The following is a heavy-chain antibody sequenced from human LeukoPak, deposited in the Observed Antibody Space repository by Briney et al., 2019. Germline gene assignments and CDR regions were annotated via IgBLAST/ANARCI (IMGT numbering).Heavy chain of an antibody. CDR2: IGASGADT. J-gene: IGHJ3*01. CDR1: GFTFTNYA. D-gene: IGHD3-22*01. CDR3: ARRPRDTSGYYLGAFHD. V-gene: IGHV3-23*01. Sequence: PGGPLRLSCAASGFTFTNYAMTWVRQAPGKGVEWVSVIGASGADTYYSDSVKGRFTVSRDNSQNTLFLHMSSLRAEDTAVYFCARRPRDTSGYYLGAFHDWGQGTTVTVSS.